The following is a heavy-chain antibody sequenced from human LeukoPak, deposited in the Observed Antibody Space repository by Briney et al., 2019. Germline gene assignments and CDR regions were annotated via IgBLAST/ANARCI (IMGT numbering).Heavy chain of an antibody. CDR2: IYTSGST. CDR3: ARDPGGSYYPAPFDY. D-gene: IGHD1-26*01. V-gene: IGHV4-61*02. J-gene: IGHJ4*02. Sequence: SQTLSLTCTVSGGSISSGSYYWSWIRQPAGKGLEWIGRIYTSGSTNYNPSLKSRVTISVDTSKNQFSLKLSSVTAADTAVYYCARDPGGSYYPAPFDYWGQGTLVPVSS. CDR1: GGSISSGSYY.